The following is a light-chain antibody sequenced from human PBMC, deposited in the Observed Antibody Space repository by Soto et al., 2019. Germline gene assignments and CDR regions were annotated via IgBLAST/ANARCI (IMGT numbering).Light chain of an antibody. Sequence: ETVMTQSPATLSVFPGERATLSCRASQSVSSNLAWYQQKPGQAPRLLIYGASTRATDIPARFSGSGSGTEFTLTISSLQSEDFAVYYCQQYSNWPLSFGQGTKLEIK. CDR3: QQYSNWPLS. CDR2: GAS. CDR1: QSVSSN. V-gene: IGKV3-15*01. J-gene: IGKJ2*01.